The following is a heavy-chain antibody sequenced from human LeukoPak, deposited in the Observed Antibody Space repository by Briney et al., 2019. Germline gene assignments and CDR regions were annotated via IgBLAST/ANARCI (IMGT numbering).Heavy chain of an antibody. D-gene: IGHD4-11*01. V-gene: IGHV4-30-2*01. Sequence: SETLSLTCAVSGGSISSGGYSWSWIRQPPGKGLEWIGYIYHSGSTYYNPSPKSRVTISVDRSKNQFSLKLSSVTAADTAVYYCARADYSNYVRGAFDIWGQGTMVTVSS. CDR2: IYHSGST. J-gene: IGHJ3*02. CDR1: GGSISSGGYS. CDR3: ARADYSNYVRGAFDI.